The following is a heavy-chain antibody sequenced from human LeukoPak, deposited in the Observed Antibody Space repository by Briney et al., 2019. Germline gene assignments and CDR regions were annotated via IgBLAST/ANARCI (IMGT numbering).Heavy chain of an antibody. CDR3: ARGYSYGQFDY. CDR1: GGSISSYY. D-gene: IGHD5-18*01. V-gene: IGHV4-59*01. CDR2: IYYSGST. J-gene: IGHJ4*02. Sequence: SETLSLTCTVSGGSISSYYWSWIRQPPGKGLEWIGYIYYSGSTNCNPSLKSRVTISVDTSKNQFSLKLSSVTAADTAVYYCARGYSYGQFDYWGQGTLVTVSS.